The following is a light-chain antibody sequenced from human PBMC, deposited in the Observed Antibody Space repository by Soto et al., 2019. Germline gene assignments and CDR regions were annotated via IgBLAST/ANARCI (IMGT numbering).Light chain of an antibody. CDR1: SNDIGSYNY. Sequence: QSALTQPASVSGSPGQSITISCTGTSNDIGSYNYVSWYQQHPGNAPKLMIYEVSNRPSGVSNRFSASKSGNTASLTISGLQPDYEATYYCSSYTTSRLDIFGGGTKLTVL. CDR2: EVS. CDR3: SSYTTSRLDI. J-gene: IGLJ2*01. V-gene: IGLV2-14*01.